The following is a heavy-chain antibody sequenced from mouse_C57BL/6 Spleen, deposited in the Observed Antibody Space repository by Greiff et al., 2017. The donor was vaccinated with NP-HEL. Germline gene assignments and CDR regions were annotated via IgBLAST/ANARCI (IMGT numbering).Heavy chain of an antibody. V-gene: IGHV1-15*01. CDR3: TRRNGNYEDYAMDY. Sequence: VKLQESGAELVRPGASVTLSCKASGYTFTDYEMHWVKQTPVHGLEWIGAIDPETGGTAYNQKFKGKAILTADKSSSTAYMELRSLTSEDSAVYYCTRRNGNYEDYAMDYWGQGTSVTVSS. CDR2: IDPETGGT. J-gene: IGHJ4*01. CDR1: GYTFTDYE. D-gene: IGHD2-1*01.